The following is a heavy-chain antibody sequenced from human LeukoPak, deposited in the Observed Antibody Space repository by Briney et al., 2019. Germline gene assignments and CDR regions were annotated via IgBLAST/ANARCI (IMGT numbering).Heavy chain of an antibody. J-gene: IGHJ6*02. CDR3: ARAGYSSSWCGPEKRAGYYGMDV. Sequence: GGSLRLSCAASGFTFSSYSMTWVRQAPGKGLEWVSSISSSSSYIYYADSVKGRFTISRDNAKNSLYLQMNSLRAEDTAVYYCARAGYSSSWCGPEKRAGYYGMDVWGQGTTVTVSS. CDR2: ISSSSSYI. CDR1: GFTFSSYS. V-gene: IGHV3-21*01. D-gene: IGHD6-13*01.